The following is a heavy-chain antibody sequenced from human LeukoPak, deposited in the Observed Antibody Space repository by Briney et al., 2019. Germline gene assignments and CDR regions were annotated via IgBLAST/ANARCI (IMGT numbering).Heavy chain of an antibody. CDR1: GGSISSYY. Sequence: SETLSLTCTVSGGSISSYYWSWIRQPAAKGLEWIGRIYTSGSTNYNPSLQSRVTMSVDTSKNQFSLKLSSVTAADTAVYYCARVGKGSGNFDYWGQGTLVTVSS. V-gene: IGHV4-4*07. CDR3: ARVGKGSGNFDY. J-gene: IGHJ4*02. D-gene: IGHD2-15*01. CDR2: IYTSGST.